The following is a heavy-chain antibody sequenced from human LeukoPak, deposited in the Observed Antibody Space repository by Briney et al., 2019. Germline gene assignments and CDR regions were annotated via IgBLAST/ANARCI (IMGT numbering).Heavy chain of an antibody. CDR3: ARGHSPVTTKVSYFQH. V-gene: IGHV4-34*01. D-gene: IGHD4-17*01. CDR1: GGSFSGYY. CDR2: LNHSGST. J-gene: IGHJ1*01. Sequence: PSETLSLTCAVYGGSFSGYYWSWIRQPPGKGLEWIGELNHSGSTNYNPSLKSRVTILVDTSKNQFSLKLSSVTAADTAVYYCARGHSPVTTKVSYFQHWGQGTLVTVSS.